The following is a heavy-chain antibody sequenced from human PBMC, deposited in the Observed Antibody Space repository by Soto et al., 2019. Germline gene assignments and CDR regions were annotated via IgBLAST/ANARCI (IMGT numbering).Heavy chain of an antibody. J-gene: IGHJ4*01. Sequence: GSLRIAGAESGFAFSSYWMNWVRQAPGKGLEWVASIKQDGSEKYYVDSMKGRFTISRDNAKNSLYLQMNSLRAEDTAMYYCSRRDYSDYWGQGILVTVYS. CDR3: SRRDYSDY. CDR2: IKQDGSEK. CDR1: GFAFSSYW. V-gene: IGHV3-7*01.